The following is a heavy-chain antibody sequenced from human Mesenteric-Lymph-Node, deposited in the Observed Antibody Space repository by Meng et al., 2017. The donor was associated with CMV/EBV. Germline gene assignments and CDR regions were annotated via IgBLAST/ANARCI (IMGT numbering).Heavy chain of an antibody. V-gene: IGHV3-30*19. CDR3: ARGDRGIAAAGSDH. Sequence: GESLKISCAASGFTFSSYGMHWVRQAPGKGLEWVAVISYGGDHKYYADSVKGRFTISRDDSKNTLYLQMSSLKDEDTAVYYCARGDRGIAAAGSDHWGQGTLVTVSS. J-gene: IGHJ5*02. CDR1: GFTFSSYG. CDR2: ISYGGDHK. D-gene: IGHD6-13*01.